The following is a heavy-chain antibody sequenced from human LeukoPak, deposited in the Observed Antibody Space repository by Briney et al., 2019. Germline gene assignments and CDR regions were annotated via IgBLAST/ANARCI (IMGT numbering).Heavy chain of an antibody. V-gene: IGHV3-15*07. J-gene: IGHJ4*02. Sequence: GGSLRLSCAASGFSFSDAWMNWVRQASGKGLEWVGRIKSKTYGGTADYAAPVKGRFTISRDDSKNTLYLQMNSLKTEDTAVFYCTTDRDALRYWGQGTLVTVSS. CDR2: IKSKTYGGTA. CDR1: GFSFSDAW. CDR3: TTDRDALRY. D-gene: IGHD2-21*02.